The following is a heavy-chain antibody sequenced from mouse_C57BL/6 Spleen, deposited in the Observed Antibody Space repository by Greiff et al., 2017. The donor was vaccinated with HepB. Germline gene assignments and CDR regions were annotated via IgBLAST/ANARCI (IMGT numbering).Heavy chain of an antibody. CDR1: GFTFSDYG. V-gene: IGHV5-17*01. CDR2: ISSGSSTI. CDR3: ARTSDYYGSSYDYAMDY. Sequence: EVMLVESGGGLVKPGGSLKLSCAASGFTFSDYGMHWVRQAPEKGLEWVAYISSGSSTIYYADTVKGRFTISRDNAKNTLFLQMTSLRSEDTAMYYCARTSDYYGSSYDYAMDYWGQGTSVTVSS. D-gene: IGHD1-1*01. J-gene: IGHJ4*01.